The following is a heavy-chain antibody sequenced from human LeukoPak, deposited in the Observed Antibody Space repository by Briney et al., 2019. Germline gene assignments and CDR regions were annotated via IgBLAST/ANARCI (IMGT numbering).Heavy chain of an antibody. Sequence: ASVKVSCKASGYTFTSYGISSVRQAPGQGLEWMGWISAYNGNTNYAQKLQGRVTMTTDTSTSTAYMELRSLRSDDTAVYYCARDLKLTHWNAEYYFDYWGQGTLVTVTS. J-gene: IGHJ4*02. D-gene: IGHD1-1*01. V-gene: IGHV1-18*01. CDR2: ISAYNGNT. CDR3: ARDLKLTHWNAEYYFDY. CDR1: GYTFTSYG.